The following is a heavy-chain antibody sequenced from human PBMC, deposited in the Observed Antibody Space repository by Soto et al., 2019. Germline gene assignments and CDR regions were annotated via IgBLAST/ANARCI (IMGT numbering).Heavy chain of an antibody. CDR2: VNDYNGNT. CDR3: APGAAVIAAHVI. Sequence: QVQLVQSGSEVKKPGASVKVSCKASGYTFTSLGVNWVRQAPGQGLEWMGWVNDYNGNTNYAQKFQDRVTLTADTSTSTAYMEVNILRSDDTAVYYCAPGAAVIAAHVIWGQGTLVTVSS. CDR1: GYTFTSLG. V-gene: IGHV1-18*01. J-gene: IGHJ4*02. D-gene: IGHD6-6*01.